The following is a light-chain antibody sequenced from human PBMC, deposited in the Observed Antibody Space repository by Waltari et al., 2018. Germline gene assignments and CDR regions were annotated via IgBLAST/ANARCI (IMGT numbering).Light chain of an antibody. CDR2: AAS. CDR3: QKYNSAPPLT. Sequence: DIQMTQSPSSLSASVGDRVTTTCRASQAISSYLAWYQQKPGKVPKLLIYAASTLQSGVPSRFSGSGSGTDFTLTISSLQPEDVATYYCQKYNSAPPLTFGGGTKVEIK. V-gene: IGKV1-27*01. J-gene: IGKJ4*01. CDR1: QAISSY.